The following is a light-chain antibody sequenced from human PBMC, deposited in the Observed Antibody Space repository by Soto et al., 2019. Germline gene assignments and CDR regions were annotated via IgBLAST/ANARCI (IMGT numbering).Light chain of an antibody. V-gene: IGKV2-28*01. J-gene: IGKJ5*01. Sequence: DIVMTQSPLSLPVTPGEPASISCRSSQSLLHSNGYNYLDWYLQKPGQSPQLLIYLGSNRASAVPDRFSGSGSGTDLTLKISRVEAGDVGVYYCMQALQTPLITFGQGTRLEIK. CDR2: LGS. CDR3: MQALQTPLIT. CDR1: QSLLHSNGYNY.